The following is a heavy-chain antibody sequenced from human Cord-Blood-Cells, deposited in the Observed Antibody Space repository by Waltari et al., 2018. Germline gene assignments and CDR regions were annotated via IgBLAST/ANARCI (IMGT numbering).Heavy chain of an antibody. CDR3: AKYSSGWYWYFDL. D-gene: IGHD6-19*01. CDR2: IYYSGST. V-gene: IGHV4-39*01. Sequence: QLQLQESGPGLVKPSETLSLPCTVSVGSISRSSYYWGWIRQPPGKGLEWIGSIYYSGSTYYNPSLKRRVTISVDTSKNQFSLKLSSVTAADTAVYYCAKYSSGWYWYFDLWGRGTLVTVSS. CDR1: VGSISRSSYY. J-gene: IGHJ2*01.